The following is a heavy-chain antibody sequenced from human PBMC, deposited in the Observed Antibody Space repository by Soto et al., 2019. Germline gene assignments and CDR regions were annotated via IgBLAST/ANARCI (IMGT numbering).Heavy chain of an antibody. CDR3: ASVPDY. D-gene: IGHD2-2*01. CDR1: GGSISSGGYS. J-gene: IGHJ4*02. Sequence: QLQLQESGSGLVKPSQTLSLTCAVSGGSISSGGYSCSWIRQPPGKGLEWIGYMYHSGSTYYNPSLKSRVTISIDRSKNQFSLKLSSVTAADTAVYYCASVPDYWGQGILVTVSS. CDR2: MYHSGST. V-gene: IGHV4-30-2*01.